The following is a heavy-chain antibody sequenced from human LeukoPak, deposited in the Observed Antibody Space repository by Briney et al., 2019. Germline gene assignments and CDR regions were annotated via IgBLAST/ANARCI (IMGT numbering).Heavy chain of an antibody. Sequence: SVKVSCKASGGTFSSYAISWVRQAPGQGLEWMGGIIPIFGTANYAQKFQGRVTITTDESTSTAYMELSSLRSEDTAVYYCAKDLIAAAGRGDWFDPWGQGTLVTVSS. J-gene: IGHJ5*02. V-gene: IGHV1-69*05. CDR2: IIPIFGTA. CDR3: AKDLIAAAGRGDWFDP. D-gene: IGHD6-13*01. CDR1: GGTFSSYA.